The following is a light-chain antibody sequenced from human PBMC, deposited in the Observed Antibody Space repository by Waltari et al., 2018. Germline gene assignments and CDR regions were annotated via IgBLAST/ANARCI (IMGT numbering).Light chain of an antibody. CDR1: QSVSSNY. Sequence: EIVLMQSPGTLSLSPGERATLSCRASQSVSSNYLAWYQQRPGQAPRLLIHGSSSRATGIPDRFSGSGSGTDFTLTISRLEPEDLAVYYCQQYGRSWNTFGQGTKLEIK. CDR2: GSS. CDR3: QQYGRSWNT. V-gene: IGKV3-20*01. J-gene: IGKJ2*01.